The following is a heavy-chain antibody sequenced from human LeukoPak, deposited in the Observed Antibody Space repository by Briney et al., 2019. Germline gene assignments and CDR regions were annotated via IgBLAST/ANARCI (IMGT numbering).Heavy chain of an antibody. Sequence: PSETLSLTCAVYGGSFSGYYWSWIRQPPGKGLEWIGEINHSGSTNYNPSLKSRVTISVDTSKNQFSLKLSSVTAADTAVYYCARESDGDYEFDYWGQGTLVTVSS. CDR1: GGSFSGYY. V-gene: IGHV4-34*01. D-gene: IGHD4-17*01. J-gene: IGHJ4*02. CDR2: INHSGST. CDR3: ARESDGDYEFDY.